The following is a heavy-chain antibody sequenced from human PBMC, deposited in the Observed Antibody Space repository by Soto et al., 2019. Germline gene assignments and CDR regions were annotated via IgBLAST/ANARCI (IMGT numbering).Heavy chain of an antibody. CDR1: GYTFTSYG. Sequence: ASVKVSCKASGYTFTSYGISWVRQAPGQGLEWMGWISAYNGNTNYAQKLQGRVTMTTDTSTSTAYMELRSMRSDDTAVYYCARGPTTMVRGTYYYYVMDVWGQGTTVTVSS. CDR3: ARGPTTMVRGTYYYYVMDV. D-gene: IGHD3-10*01. CDR2: ISAYNGNT. V-gene: IGHV1-18*01. J-gene: IGHJ6*02.